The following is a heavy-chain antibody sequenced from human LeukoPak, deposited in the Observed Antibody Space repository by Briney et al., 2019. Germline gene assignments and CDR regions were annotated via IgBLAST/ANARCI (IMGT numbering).Heavy chain of an antibody. Sequence: ASLKVSCKASGGTFSSYAISWVRQAPGQGLEWMGRITPIFGTANYAQKFQGRVTITTDESTSTAYMELSSLRSEDTAVYYCARDGAYGLIPFDYWGQGTLVTVSS. V-gene: IGHV1-69*05. CDR2: ITPIFGTA. CDR1: GGTFSSYA. D-gene: IGHD3-10*01. CDR3: ARDGAYGLIPFDY. J-gene: IGHJ4*02.